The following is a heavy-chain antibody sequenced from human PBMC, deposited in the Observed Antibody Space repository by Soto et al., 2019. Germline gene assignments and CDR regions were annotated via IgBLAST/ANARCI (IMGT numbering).Heavy chain of an antibody. CDR2: IYYSGST. Sequence: SETLSLTCTVSGGSISSSSYYWGWIRQPPGKGLEWIGSIYYSGSTYYNPSLKSRVTISVDTSKNQFSLKLSSVTAADTAVYYCARQNYDFWSGYSALSVGDDYYYGMDVWGQGTTVTVSS. V-gene: IGHV4-39*01. CDR3: ARQNYDFWSGYSALSVGDDYYYGMDV. CDR1: GGSISSSSYY. D-gene: IGHD3-3*01. J-gene: IGHJ6*02.